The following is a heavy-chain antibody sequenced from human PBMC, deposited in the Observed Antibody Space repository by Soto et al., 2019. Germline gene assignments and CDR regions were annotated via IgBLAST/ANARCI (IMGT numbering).Heavy chain of an antibody. V-gene: IGHV4-34*01. CDR3: ARGYYPRYY. Sequence: SETLSLTCAVYGGSFSGYYWSWIRQPPGKGLEWIGEINHSGSTNYNPSLKSRVTISVDTSKNQFSLKLSSVTAADTAVYYCARGYYPRYYWGQGTLVTVPS. D-gene: IGHD3-10*01. CDR2: INHSGST. CDR1: GGSFSGYY. J-gene: IGHJ4*02.